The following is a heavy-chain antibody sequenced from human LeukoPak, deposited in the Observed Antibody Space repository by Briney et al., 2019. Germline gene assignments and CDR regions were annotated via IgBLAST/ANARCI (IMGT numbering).Heavy chain of an antibody. Sequence: GGSLRLSCAASGFTFSSYSMNWVRQAPGKGLEWVSYISSSSSTIYYADSVKGRFTISRDNYKNTLYLQMNSLRAEDTTVYYCANGHAGSYYYYYGMDVRGQGTTVTVSS. J-gene: IGHJ6*02. CDR3: ANGHAGSYYYYYGMDV. D-gene: IGHD5-12*01. V-gene: IGHV3-48*01. CDR2: ISSSSSTI. CDR1: GFTFSSYS.